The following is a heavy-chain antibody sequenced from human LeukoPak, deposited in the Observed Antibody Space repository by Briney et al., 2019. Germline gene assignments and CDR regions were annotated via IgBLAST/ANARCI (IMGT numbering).Heavy chain of an antibody. CDR3: ARDHCSSGCAKGGFDY. Sequence: ASVKVSFKASGGTFSSYAISWVRQAPGQGLEWMGGIIPIFGTANYAQKFQGRVTITADESTSTAYMELSSLRSEDTAVYYCARDHCSSGCAKGGFDYWSQGTLVTVSS. V-gene: IGHV1-69*13. J-gene: IGHJ4*02. CDR2: IIPIFGTA. D-gene: IGHD2-15*01. CDR1: GGTFSSYA.